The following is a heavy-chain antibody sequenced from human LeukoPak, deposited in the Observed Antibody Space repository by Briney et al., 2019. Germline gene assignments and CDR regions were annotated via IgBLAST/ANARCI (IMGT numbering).Heavy chain of an antibody. CDR2: INTNTGNP. J-gene: IGHJ4*02. Sequence: ASVKVSCKACGYTFTSSAMNWVRQAPGQALEWMGWINTNTGNPTYAQGFTGRFVFSLDTSVSTAYLQISSLEAEDTAVYYCARGTVTTYRYFDYWGQGTLVTVSS. CDR3: ARGTVTTYRYFDY. CDR1: GYTFTSSA. V-gene: IGHV7-4-1*02. D-gene: IGHD4-17*01.